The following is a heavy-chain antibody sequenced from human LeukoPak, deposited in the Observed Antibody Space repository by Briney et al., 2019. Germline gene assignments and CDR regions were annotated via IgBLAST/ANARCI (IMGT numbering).Heavy chain of an antibody. CDR3: TTGVLTGFPR. V-gene: IGHV3-15*01. CDR1: GFTFSNAW. CDR2: IKSKSDGGTT. Sequence: GGSLRLSCAPSGFTFSNAWMSWVRQAPGKGLEWVGRIKSKSDGGTTDYAAPVKGRFTISGDDSKNTLYLQMDSLKTEDTAVYYCTTGVLTGFPRWGQGTLVTVSS. D-gene: IGHD3-9*01. J-gene: IGHJ4*02.